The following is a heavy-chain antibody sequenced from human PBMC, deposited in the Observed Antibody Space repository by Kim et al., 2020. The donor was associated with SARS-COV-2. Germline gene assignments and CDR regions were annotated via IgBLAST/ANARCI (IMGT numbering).Heavy chain of an antibody. CDR2: IDPSDSYT. J-gene: IGHJ6*02. D-gene: IGHD6-13*01. CDR3: ARHVWVAAVGTVGYGMDV. CDR1: GYSFTSYW. V-gene: IGHV5-10-1*01. Sequence: GESLKISCKGSGYSFTSYWISWVRQMPGKGLEWMGRIDPSDSYTNYSPSFQGHVTISADKSISTAYLQWSSLKASDTAMYYCARHVWVAAVGTVGYGMDVWGQGTTVTVSS.